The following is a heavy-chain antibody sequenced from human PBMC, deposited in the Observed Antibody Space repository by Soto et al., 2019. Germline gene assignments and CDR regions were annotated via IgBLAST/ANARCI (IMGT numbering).Heavy chain of an antibody. J-gene: IGHJ6*02. CDR2: ISGSGGST. Sequence: GGSLRLSCAASGFTCGSYSMSWVRQAPGKGLEWVSAISGSGGSTYYADSVKGRFTISRDNSKNTLYLQMNSLRAEDTAVYYCASAAREYYYYGMDVWGQGTTVTVSS. V-gene: IGHV3-23*01. CDR1: GFTCGSYS. CDR3: ASAAREYYYYGMDV.